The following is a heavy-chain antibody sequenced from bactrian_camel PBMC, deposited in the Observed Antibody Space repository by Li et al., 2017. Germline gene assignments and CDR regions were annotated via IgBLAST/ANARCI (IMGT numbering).Heavy chain of an antibody. J-gene: IGHJ4*01. CDR1: GYTYGSGP. V-gene: IGHV3S53*01. CDR3: AATWACGAACIRPSVYSY. Sequence: HVQLVESGGGSVQAGGSLRLSCTTSGYTYGSGPMSWFRQAPGKEREEVASIEDMGKITYADSVNGRFTISKGNAINTVSLQMKSLNPEDTAEYYCAATWACGAACIRPSVYSYWGQGTQVTVS. CDR2: IEDMGKI. D-gene: IGHD1*01.